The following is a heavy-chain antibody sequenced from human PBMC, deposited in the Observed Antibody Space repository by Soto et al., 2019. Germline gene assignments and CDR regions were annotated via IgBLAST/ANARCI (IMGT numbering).Heavy chain of an antibody. D-gene: IGHD3-9*01. CDR1: GYSISSGYY. CDR3: ARGGFTYYDILTGYYPSYYFHY. Sequence: SETLSLTCGVSGYSISSGYYWGRIRQPPGKGLEWIGSIYHSGSTYYNPSLKSRVTISVDTSKNQFSLKLSSVTAADTAVYYCARGGFTYYDILTGYYPSYYFHYWGQGTLVTVSS. V-gene: IGHV4-38-2*01. J-gene: IGHJ4*02. CDR2: IYHSGST.